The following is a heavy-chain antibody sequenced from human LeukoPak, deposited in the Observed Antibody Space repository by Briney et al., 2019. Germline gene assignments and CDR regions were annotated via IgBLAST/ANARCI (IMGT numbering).Heavy chain of an antibody. Sequence: GRSLRLSCAASGFTFSSYAMHWVRQAPGKGLEWVAVISYVGRNNYYADSVKGRFTISRDNSKNTLYLQMNSLRAEDTAVYYCAREPQQGLAAYYFDYWGQGTLVTVSS. CDR1: GFTFSSYA. CDR3: AREPQQGLAAYYFDY. V-gene: IGHV3-30*04. D-gene: IGHD6-13*01. CDR2: ISYVGRNN. J-gene: IGHJ4*02.